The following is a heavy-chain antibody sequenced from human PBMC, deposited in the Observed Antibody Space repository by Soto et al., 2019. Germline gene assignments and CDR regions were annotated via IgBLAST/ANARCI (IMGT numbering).Heavy chain of an antibody. V-gene: IGHV4-39*01. Sequence: QLQLQESGPGLVKPSETLSLTCTVSGGSISSSSYYWGWIRQPPGKGLEWIGSIYYSGSTYYNPSLKSRVTISVDTSKNQFSLKLSSVTAADTAVYYCARHRSELLRLDGGWFDPWGQGTLVTVSS. CDR1: GGSISSSSYY. D-gene: IGHD1-1*01. CDR3: ARHRSELLRLDGGWFDP. J-gene: IGHJ5*02. CDR2: IYYSGST.